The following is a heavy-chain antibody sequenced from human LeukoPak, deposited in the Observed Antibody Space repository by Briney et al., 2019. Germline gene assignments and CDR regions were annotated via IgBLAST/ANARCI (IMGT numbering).Heavy chain of an antibody. CDR3: ARGQQLLDY. J-gene: IGHJ4*02. CDR1: GFTFHNYA. Sequence: GGSLRLSCAASGFTFHNYAMNWVRQAPGKGLEWVSVIYSGGSTYYADSVKGRFTISRDNSKNTLYLQMNSLRAEDTAVYYCARGQQLLDYWGQGTLVTVSS. V-gene: IGHV3-53*01. D-gene: IGHD6-13*01. CDR2: IYSGGST.